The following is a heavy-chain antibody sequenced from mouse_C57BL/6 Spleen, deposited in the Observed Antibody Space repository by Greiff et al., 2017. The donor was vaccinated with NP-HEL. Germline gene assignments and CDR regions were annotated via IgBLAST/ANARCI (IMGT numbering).Heavy chain of an antibody. J-gene: IGHJ2*01. CDR3: ASRGSWYGSCFAY. CDR2: IYPGDGDT. CDR1: GYAFSSYW. Sequence: ESGAELVKPGASVKISCKASGYAFSSYWMNWVKQRPGKGLEWIGQIYPGDGDTNYNGKFKGKATLTADKSSSTAYMQRSSLPCEDSAVYFCASRGSWYGSCFAYWGQGTPLTVSS. V-gene: IGHV1-80*01. D-gene: IGHD1-1*01.